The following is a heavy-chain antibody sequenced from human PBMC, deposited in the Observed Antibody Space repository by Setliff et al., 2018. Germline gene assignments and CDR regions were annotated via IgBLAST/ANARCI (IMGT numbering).Heavy chain of an antibody. V-gene: IGHV3-30*02. J-gene: IGHJ3*02. CDR1: GITLSYSA. CDR3: ARGRDYGFDI. Sequence: QTGGSLRLSCEVSGITLSYSAMDWIRQTPGKGLEWVAFMQTDGITKNYADSVKGRFTMSRDISKNMVSLQMNSLRLEDTAIYYCARGRDYGFDIWGQGTMVTVSS. CDR2: MQTDGITK. D-gene: IGHD3-16*01.